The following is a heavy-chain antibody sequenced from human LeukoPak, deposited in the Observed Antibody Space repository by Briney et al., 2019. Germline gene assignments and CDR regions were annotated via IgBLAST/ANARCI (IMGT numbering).Heavy chain of an antibody. J-gene: IGHJ4*02. CDR1: GFTFDDYA. V-gene: IGHV3-9*01. Sequence: GGSLRLSCAASGFTFDDYAMHWVRQAPGKGLEWVSGISWNSGSIGYADSVKGRFTISRDNAKNSLYLQMNSLRAEDTAVYYCAKDASWRAGTFLFDYWGQGTLVTVSS. D-gene: IGHD1-1*01. CDR3: AKDASWRAGTFLFDY. CDR2: ISWNSGSI.